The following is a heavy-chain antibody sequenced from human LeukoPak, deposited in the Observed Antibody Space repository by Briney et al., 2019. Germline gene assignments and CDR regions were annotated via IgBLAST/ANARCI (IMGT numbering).Heavy chain of an antibody. CDR3: AKGLGFLPQFDY. CDR1: GFTFITEA. Sequence: GGSLRLSCAVSGFTFITEAMTWVRQAPGKGLEWVSTISNNGGTTYYADSVKGRFTISRDNSRNTVYLQMNSLRAEDTAFYYCAKGLGFLPQFDYWGQGTLVPVSS. V-gene: IGHV3-23*01. D-gene: IGHD6-19*01. CDR2: ISNNGGTT. J-gene: IGHJ4*02.